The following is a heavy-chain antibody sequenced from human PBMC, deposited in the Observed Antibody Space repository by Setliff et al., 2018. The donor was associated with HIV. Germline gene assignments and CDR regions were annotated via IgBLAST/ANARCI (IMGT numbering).Heavy chain of an antibody. Sequence: SVKVACKASGYTFTGYYMPWVRQAPGQGLEWMGWIHPNSGGTNYAEKLQGRVTMTRDTSISTAYMELSRLRSDDTAVHYRASRPSRQTLHYEDAFDIWGQGIMVTVSS. CDR2: IHPNSGGT. CDR1: GYTFTGYY. CDR3: ASRPSRQTLHYEDAFDI. D-gene: IGHD4-17*01. V-gene: IGHV1-2*02. J-gene: IGHJ3*02.